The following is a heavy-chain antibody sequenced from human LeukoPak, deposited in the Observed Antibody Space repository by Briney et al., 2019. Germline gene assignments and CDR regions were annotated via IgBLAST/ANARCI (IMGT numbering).Heavy chain of an antibody. Sequence: ASVKVSCKASGYTFTSYGISWVRQAPGQGLEWMGWISAYNGNTNYAQKLQGRVTMTTDTSTSTAYMELRSLRSDDTAVYYCARERATYDSSGYHYYFDYWGQGTLVTVS. J-gene: IGHJ4*02. V-gene: IGHV1-18*01. CDR2: ISAYNGNT. CDR1: GYTFTSYG. D-gene: IGHD3-22*01. CDR3: ARERATYDSSGYHYYFDY.